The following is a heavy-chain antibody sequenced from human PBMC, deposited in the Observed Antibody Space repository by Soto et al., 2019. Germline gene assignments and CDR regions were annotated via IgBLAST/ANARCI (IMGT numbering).Heavy chain of an antibody. CDR2: VYYSGST. CDR3: ARAEMTTIRAFDI. V-gene: IGHV4-59*01. Sequence: SETLSLTCTVSGGSISNYYWSWIRQPPGKGLEWIGYVYYSGSTKDNPSPKSRVTISVDTSKNQFSLKLSSVTAADTAVYFCARAEMTTIRAFDIWGQRTMVTVSS. D-gene: IGHD4-4*01. CDR1: GGSISNYY. J-gene: IGHJ3*02.